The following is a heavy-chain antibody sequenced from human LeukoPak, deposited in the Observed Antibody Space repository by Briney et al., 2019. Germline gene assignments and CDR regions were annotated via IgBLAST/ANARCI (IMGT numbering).Heavy chain of an antibody. D-gene: IGHD5-24*01. Sequence: GGSLRLSCTASGFTFSNFWMGWVRQAPGKGLEWVANIKQDETEKFYLGSVKGRFTISRDNAKNSLYLQMNSLRAEDTAVYYCAKDPGWHTSLEYNWFDPWGQGTLVTVSS. CDR3: AKDPGWHTSLEYNWFDP. J-gene: IGHJ5*02. V-gene: IGHV3-7*03. CDR1: GFTFSNFW. CDR2: IKQDETEK.